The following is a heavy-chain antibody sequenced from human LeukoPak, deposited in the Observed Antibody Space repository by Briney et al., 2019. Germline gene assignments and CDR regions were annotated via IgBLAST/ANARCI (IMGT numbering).Heavy chain of an antibody. D-gene: IGHD4-17*01. Sequence: GGSLTLSCAASGFTFDCCGMHWVRQAPGKGLEWVAFIRNVGNDKYYADSVKGRFFISRDNSKNTLSLQMNSLRVEDTAVYYCAKEIWPTVTTPGRTYFDYWGQGTLVTVSS. J-gene: IGHJ4*02. V-gene: IGHV3-30*02. CDR1: GFTFDCCG. CDR2: IRNVGNDK. CDR3: AKEIWPTVTTPGRTYFDY.